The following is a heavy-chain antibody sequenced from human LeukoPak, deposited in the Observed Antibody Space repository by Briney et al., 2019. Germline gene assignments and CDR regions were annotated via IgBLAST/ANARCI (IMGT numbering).Heavy chain of an antibody. Sequence: GGSLRLSCAASGFTFSSYSMNWVRQAPGKGLEWVSSIGSSGSYIYYADSVKGRFTISRDNAKNSLYLQMNSLRGEDTAVYYCAREGGLDPGDYWGQGTLVTVSS. CDR3: AREGGLDPGDY. CDR2: IGSSGSYI. CDR1: GFTFSSYS. V-gene: IGHV3-21*06. J-gene: IGHJ4*02. D-gene: IGHD3/OR15-3a*01.